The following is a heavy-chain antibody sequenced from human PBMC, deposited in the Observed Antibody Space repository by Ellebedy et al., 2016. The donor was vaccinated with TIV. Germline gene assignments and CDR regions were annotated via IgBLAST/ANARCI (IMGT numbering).Heavy chain of an antibody. D-gene: IGHD2-15*01. CDR1: GDSVSSDSAA. CDR2: TSYRSKWFN. V-gene: IGHV6-1*01. J-gene: IGHJ5*02. Sequence: SQTLSLTCAISGDSVSSDSAAWNCLRESPPRGLEWLGRTSYRSKWFNDYAVSVRSRITINPDTSKNQFSLQLNSGTPEDTAVYYCARSGGRAYNWFDPWGQGILVTVSS. CDR3: ARSGGRAYNWFDP.